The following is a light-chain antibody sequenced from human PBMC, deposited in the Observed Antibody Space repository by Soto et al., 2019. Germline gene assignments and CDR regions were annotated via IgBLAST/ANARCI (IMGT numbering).Light chain of an antibody. Sequence: DIQMTQSPSTLSSSVGERATITCRASQIIGDSLAGCQQKPAKAASRLISDGASLQSGVPSRFSGSGSGTEFTLTISSLQPEDSATYYCQQANSLSVTLGQGTKVDIK. V-gene: IGKV1-5*01. J-gene: IGKJ2*01. CDR3: QQANSLSVT. CDR1: QIIGDS. CDR2: DGA.